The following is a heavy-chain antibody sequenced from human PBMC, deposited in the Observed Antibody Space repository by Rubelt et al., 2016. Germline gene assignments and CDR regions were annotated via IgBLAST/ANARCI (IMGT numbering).Heavy chain of an antibody. D-gene: IGHD1-26*01. V-gene: IGHV1-46*01. CDR3: AREGGSYPYYYFDY. J-gene: IGHJ4*02. CDR1: GYTFTSYY. CDR2: INPSGGST. Sequence: KASGYTFTSYYMHWVRQAPGQGLEWMGIINPSGGSTSYAQKFQGTVTMTRDTSTSTVYMELSSLRSEDTAVYYCAREGGSYPYYYFDYWGQGTLVTVSS.